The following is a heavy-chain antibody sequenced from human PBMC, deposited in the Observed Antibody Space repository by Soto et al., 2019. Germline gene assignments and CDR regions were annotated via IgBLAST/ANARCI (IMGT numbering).Heavy chain of an antibody. D-gene: IGHD3-16*01. CDR2: ISSSSYI. V-gene: IGHV3-21*01. Sequence: PGGSLRLSCAASGFTFSSYSMNWVRQAPGKGLEWVSSISSSSYIYYADSVKGRFTISRDNAKNSLYLQMISLRDEDTAVYYCAREGGGRPYYYYGMDVWGQGTTVTVSS. CDR3: AREGGGRPYYYYGMDV. CDR1: GFTFSSYS. J-gene: IGHJ6*02.